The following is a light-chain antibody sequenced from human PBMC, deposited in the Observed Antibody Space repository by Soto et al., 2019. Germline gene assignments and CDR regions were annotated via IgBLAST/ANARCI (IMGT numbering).Light chain of an antibody. J-gene: IGKJ3*01. CDR1: QSVRSS. CDR2: DAS. CDR3: QQYGSSPALFT. V-gene: IGKV3-15*01. Sequence: EIVMTQSPGTLSVSPGERATLFCRASQSVRSSLAWYQQKPGQAPRLFIYDASTRATGIPARFSGSGSGTEFTLTISSLQSEDFAVYYCQQYGSSPALFTFGPGTKVDIK.